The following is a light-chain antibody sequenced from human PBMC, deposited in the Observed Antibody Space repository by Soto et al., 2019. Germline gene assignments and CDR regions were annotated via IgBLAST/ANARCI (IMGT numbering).Light chain of an antibody. CDR3: QQYYSTPHT. Sequence: DIVMTQSPDSLAVSLGERATINCKSSQSVLSSSNKNSYLAWYQQKPGQPPKLLVYWASTRESGVPDRFSGSGSGTDFTLTISSLQAEDVAVYYCQQYYSTPHTFGQGTKLEIK. CDR2: WAS. V-gene: IGKV4-1*01. J-gene: IGKJ2*01. CDR1: QSVLSSSNKNSY.